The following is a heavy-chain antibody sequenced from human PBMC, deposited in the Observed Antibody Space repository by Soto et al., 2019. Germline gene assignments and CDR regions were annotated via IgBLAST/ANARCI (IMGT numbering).Heavy chain of an antibody. CDR1: GFTFSTHA. V-gene: IGHV3-23*01. CDR3: ARSLWFGETPPDY. CDR2: ISASTGIT. Sequence: EVQLLESGGGLVQPGGSLRLSCAASGFTFSTHAMSWVRQAPGKGLEWVSVISASTGITYYADSVKGRFIIFRYNSKNTLFLQMNSLRAEDTAIYYCARSLWFGETPPDYWGQGTLVTVSS. D-gene: IGHD3-10*01. J-gene: IGHJ4*02.